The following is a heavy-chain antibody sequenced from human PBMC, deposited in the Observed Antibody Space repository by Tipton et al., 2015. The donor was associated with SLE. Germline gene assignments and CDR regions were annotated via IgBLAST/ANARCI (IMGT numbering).Heavy chain of an antibody. D-gene: IGHD1-1*01. J-gene: IGHJ4*02. V-gene: IGHV4-59*01. Sequence: TLSLTCTVSGGSISSYFWSWIRQPPGKGLEWIGHIYYSGSTNYNPSLKSRVTISVDTSKNQFSLRLNSVTAADTAVYYCASGNPVMPLWGQGTLVTVSS. CDR1: GGSISSYF. CDR2: IYYSGST. CDR3: ASGNPVMPL.